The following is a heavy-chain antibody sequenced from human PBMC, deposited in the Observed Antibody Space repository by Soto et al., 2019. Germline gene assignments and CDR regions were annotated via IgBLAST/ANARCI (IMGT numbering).Heavy chain of an antibody. CDR1: GYTFTSYY. Sequence: ASVKVSCKASGYTFTSYYMHWVRQAPGQGLEWMGIINPSGGSTSYAQKFQGRVTMTRDTSTSTVYMELSSLRSEDTAVYYCARDSIIAARFSPRGLWDYWGQGTLVTVSS. D-gene: IGHD6-6*01. CDR2: INPSGGST. J-gene: IGHJ4*02. CDR3: ARDSIIAARFSPRGLWDY. V-gene: IGHV1-46*01.